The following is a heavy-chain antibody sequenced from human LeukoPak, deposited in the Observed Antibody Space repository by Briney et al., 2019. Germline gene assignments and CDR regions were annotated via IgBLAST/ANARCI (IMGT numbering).Heavy chain of an antibody. CDR2: IRYDGSNK. CDR3: ARDGITGVDAFDI. CDR1: GFTFNNYG. Sequence: GGSLRLSCAASGFTFNNYGMHWVRQAPGKGLEWVAFIRYDGSNKYYADSVKGRFTISRDNSKNTLYLQMNSLRAEDTAVYYCARDGITGVDAFDIWGQGTMVTVSS. J-gene: IGHJ3*02. V-gene: IGHV3-30*02. D-gene: IGHD1-20*01.